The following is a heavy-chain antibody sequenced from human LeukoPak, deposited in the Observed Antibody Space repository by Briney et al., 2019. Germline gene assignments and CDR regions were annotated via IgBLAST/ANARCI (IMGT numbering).Heavy chain of an antibody. D-gene: IGHD5-18*01. CDR2: IYYSGST. V-gene: IGHV4-59*01. CDR3: ASGGYSYGYVSYYYGMDV. Sequence: SETLSLTCTVSGGSISIYYWSWIRQPPGKGLEWIGYIYYSGSTNYNPSLKSRVTISVDTSKNQFSLKLSSVTAADTAVYYCASGGYSYGYVSYYYGMDVWGQGTTVTVSS. J-gene: IGHJ6*02. CDR1: GGSISIYY.